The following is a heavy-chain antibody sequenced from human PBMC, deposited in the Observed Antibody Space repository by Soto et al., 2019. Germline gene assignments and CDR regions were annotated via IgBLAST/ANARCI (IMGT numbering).Heavy chain of an antibody. CDR1: GFTFSSYA. CDR3: AKDPLGYCSSTSCYASWFDP. Sequence: GGSLRLSCAASGFTFSSYAMSWVRQAPGKGLEWVSAISGSGGSTYYADSVKGRFTISRDNSKNTLYLQMNSLRAEDTAVYYCAKDPLGYCSSTSCYASWFDPWGQGTLVTLSS. V-gene: IGHV3-23*01. D-gene: IGHD2-2*01. CDR2: ISGSGGST. J-gene: IGHJ5*02.